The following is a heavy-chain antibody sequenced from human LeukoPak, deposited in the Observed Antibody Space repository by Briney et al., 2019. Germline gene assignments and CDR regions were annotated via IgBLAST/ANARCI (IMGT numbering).Heavy chain of an antibody. Sequence: TGGSLRLSCAASGFTFSSYSMNWVRQAPGKGLEWVSSISSSSSYIYYADSVKGRFTISRDNAKNSLYLQMNSLRAEDTAVYYCARDLASGTAVAAGYYFDYWGQGTPVTVSS. CDR2: ISSSSSYI. D-gene: IGHD6-19*01. CDR3: ARDLASGTAVAAGYYFDY. CDR1: GFTFSSYS. V-gene: IGHV3-21*01. J-gene: IGHJ4*02.